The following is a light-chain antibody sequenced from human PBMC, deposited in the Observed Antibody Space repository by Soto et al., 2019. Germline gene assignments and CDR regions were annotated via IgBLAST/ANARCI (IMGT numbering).Light chain of an antibody. Sequence: AIQMTQSPSSLSASVGDRVTITCRASQAIRTDLGWYQQRPGKAPKLLIYGTSNLQSGVPSRFSGSGSGTDFTLTINSLQPEDFATYYCLQDYSYPQTFGQGTKVDIK. CDR3: LQDYSYPQT. V-gene: IGKV1-6*01. J-gene: IGKJ1*01. CDR2: GTS. CDR1: QAIRTD.